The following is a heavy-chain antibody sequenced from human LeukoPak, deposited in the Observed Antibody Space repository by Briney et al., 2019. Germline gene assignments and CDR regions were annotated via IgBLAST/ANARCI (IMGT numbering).Heavy chain of an antibody. J-gene: IGHJ4*02. Sequence: GGSLRLSCAASGFTFSSYGMSWVRQAPGKGLEWVSAISDYGGSTYYADSVKGRFTISRNNAKNSLYLQMNSLRAEDTAVYYCARKSSAVAGPFDYWGQGTLVTVSS. CDR1: GFTFSSYG. CDR3: ARKSSAVAGPFDY. CDR2: ISDYGGST. V-gene: IGHV3-23*01. D-gene: IGHD6-19*01.